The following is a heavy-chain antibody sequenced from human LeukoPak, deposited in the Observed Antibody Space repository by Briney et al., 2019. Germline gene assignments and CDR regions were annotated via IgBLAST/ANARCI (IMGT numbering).Heavy chain of an antibody. CDR1: GGSISNYY. CDR2: IYYSGST. J-gene: IGHJ4*02. D-gene: IGHD3-22*01. Sequence: PSETLSLTCTVSGGSISNYYWSWIRQPPGKGLEWIGYIYYSGSTSYNPSLKSRVTISVDTSKNHFSLKLSSVTAADTAVYYCARRGYDSSGHFTFLCGQGTLVTVSS. CDR3: ARRGYDSSGHFTFL. V-gene: IGHV4-59*08.